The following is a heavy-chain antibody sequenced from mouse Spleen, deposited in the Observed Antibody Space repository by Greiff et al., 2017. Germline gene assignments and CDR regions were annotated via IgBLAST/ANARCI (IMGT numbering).Heavy chain of an antibody. CDR2: ISDGGSYT. V-gene: IGHV5-4*01. CDR1: GFTFSSYA. Sequence: EVQLVESGGGLVKPGGSLKLSCAASGFTFSSYAMSWVRQTPEKRLEWVATISDGGSYTYYPDNVKGRFTISRDNAKNNLYLQMSHLKSEDTAMYYCARDGDYYGSTPYFDYWGQGTTLTVSS. CDR3: ARDGDYYGSTPYFDY. J-gene: IGHJ2*01. D-gene: IGHD1-1*01.